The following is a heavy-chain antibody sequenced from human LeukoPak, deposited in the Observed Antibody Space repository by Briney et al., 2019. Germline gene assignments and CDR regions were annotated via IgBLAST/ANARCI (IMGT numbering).Heavy chain of an antibody. CDR2: IYPGDSDT. D-gene: IGHD3-10*01. Sequence: GESLKISFKGSGYSFTYYWIAWVRPMPGKGLEWMGIIYPGDSDTRYSPSFQGQVTISADKSISAAYLQWRSLKASDTAMYYCARPGLRGVIWSSFDPWGQGTLVTVSS. V-gene: IGHV5-51*01. J-gene: IGHJ5*02. CDR1: GYSFTYYW. CDR3: ARPGLRGVIWSSFDP.